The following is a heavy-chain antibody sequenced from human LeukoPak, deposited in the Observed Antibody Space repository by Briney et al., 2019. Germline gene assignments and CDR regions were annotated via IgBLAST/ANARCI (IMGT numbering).Heavy chain of an antibody. V-gene: IGHV3-74*03. CDR1: GFRFSDYW. CDR2: INSDGRNI. J-gene: IGHJ6*03. D-gene: IGHD1-1*01. CDR3: ARAISWNGAQGHMDV. Sequence: GGSLRLSCAASGFRFSDYWMHWVRQAPGKGLVWVSRINSDGRNIAYADSVKGRFTISRDNAKNTLYLEMNSLTIEDTAVYYCARAISWNGAQGHMDVWGKGTTVTVS.